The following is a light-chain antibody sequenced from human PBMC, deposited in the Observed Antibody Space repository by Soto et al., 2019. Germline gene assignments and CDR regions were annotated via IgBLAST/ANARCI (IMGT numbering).Light chain of an antibody. V-gene: IGKV1-5*01. CDR3: QQYKSYWT. Sequence: DSQMTQSPSTLSASVGDRVTIPCRASQSISSWLAWYQQKPGKAPKVLIYDASSLESGVPSRFSGSGSGTEFTLTISSLQPDDFATYYCQQYKSYWTFGQGTKVDIK. J-gene: IGKJ1*01. CDR1: QSISSW. CDR2: DAS.